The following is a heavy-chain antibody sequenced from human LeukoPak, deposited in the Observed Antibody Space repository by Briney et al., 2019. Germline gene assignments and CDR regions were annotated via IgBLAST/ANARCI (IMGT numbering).Heavy chain of an antibody. V-gene: IGHV3-53*01. Sequence: GGSLRLSCAASGLTVSSSYMSWDRQAPGKGLEWVSIIYNDGSTYYADSMKGRFTISRDNSKNTLYLQVNSLRAEDTAMYYCARNILLAFDIWGQGTMVTVSS. D-gene: IGHD2/OR15-2a*01. CDR1: GLTVSSSY. CDR3: ARNILLAFDI. CDR2: IYNDGST. J-gene: IGHJ3*02.